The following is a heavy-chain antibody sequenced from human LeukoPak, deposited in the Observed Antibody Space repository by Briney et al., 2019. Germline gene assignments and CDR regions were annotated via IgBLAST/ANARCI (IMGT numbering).Heavy chain of an antibody. Sequence: GGSLRLSCAASGFSFSIYSMNWVSQAPGNGMEWVSSISVSSSYTYYADSVKGRFTISRDNAKNSLYLQMNSLRAEDTAVYYCARGDRLGYCTNGVCYPTDYWGQGTLVTVSS. D-gene: IGHD2-8*01. J-gene: IGHJ4*02. CDR1: GFSFSIYS. CDR3: ARGDRLGYCTNGVCYPTDY. V-gene: IGHV3-21*01. CDR2: ISVSSSYT.